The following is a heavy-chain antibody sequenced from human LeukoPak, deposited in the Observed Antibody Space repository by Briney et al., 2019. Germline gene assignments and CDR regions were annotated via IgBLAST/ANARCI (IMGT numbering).Heavy chain of an antibody. J-gene: IGHJ4*01. CDR2: IVPIFGTA. CDR1: GGTFSSYS. D-gene: IGHD3-22*01. CDR3: AKNLYYYDSSGHLFDY. V-gene: IGHV1-69*13. Sequence: VASVKVSCKASGGTFSSYSISWVRQAPGQGLEWMGGIVPIFGTAGYAQKFQGRVTITADESTSTAYMELISLRSEDTAVYYCAKNLYYYDSSGHLFDYWGQGTLVTVSS.